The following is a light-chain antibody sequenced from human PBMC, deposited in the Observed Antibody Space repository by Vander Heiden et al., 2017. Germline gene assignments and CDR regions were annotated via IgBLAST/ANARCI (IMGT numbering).Light chain of an antibody. J-gene: IGLJ2*01. Sequence: SYELTPPPPVSVSPGQTARITCSGDALPKQYAFWYQQKPGQAPVLVMYKDSERSSGIPDRFSGSSSGTTVTLTISGVQAEDEADYYCQSADSSGADVVFGGGTKLTVL. V-gene: IGLV3-25*03. CDR3: QSADSSGADVV. CDR2: KDS. CDR1: ALPKQY.